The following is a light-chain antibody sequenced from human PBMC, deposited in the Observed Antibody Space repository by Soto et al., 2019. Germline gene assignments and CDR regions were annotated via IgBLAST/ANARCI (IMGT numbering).Light chain of an antibody. CDR1: SSNIGADYD. J-gene: IGLJ1*01. CDR3: QSYDNSLSGFYV. Sequence: QSVLTQPPSVSGAPGQRITISCTGSSSNIGADYDVHWYQHLPGTAPKLLIYGNNNRPSGVPDRFSGSKSGTSAPLAIIGLQTEDEADYFCQSYDNSLSGFYVFGTGTKLTVL. V-gene: IGLV1-40*01. CDR2: GNN.